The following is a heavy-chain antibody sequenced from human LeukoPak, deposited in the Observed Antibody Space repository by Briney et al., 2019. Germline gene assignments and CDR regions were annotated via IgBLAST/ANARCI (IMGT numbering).Heavy chain of an antibody. V-gene: IGHV3-23*01. CDR2: ITGSGDTT. D-gene: IGHD3-9*01. CDR1: GFIFRNYA. CDR3: AKWGDYDILTGYYVSDF. Sequence: GGSLRLSCAASGFIFRNYAMSWVRQAPGKGLEWVSAITGSGDTTYYADSVKGRFTISRDYYKNTLYVEMNALRAEDTAVYYCAKWGDYDILTGYYVSDFWGQGTLVTVSS. J-gene: IGHJ4*02.